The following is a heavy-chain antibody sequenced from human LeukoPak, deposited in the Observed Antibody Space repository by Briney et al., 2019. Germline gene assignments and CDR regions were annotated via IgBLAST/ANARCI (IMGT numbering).Heavy chain of an antibody. Sequence: ASVKVSCKASGYAFTSYGISWVRQAPGQGLEWMGWISAYNGNTNYAQKLQGRVTMTTDTSTSTAYMELRSLRSEDTAVYYCARDLNSGSYYGVDYWGQGTLVTVSS. V-gene: IGHV1-18*01. CDR2: ISAYNGNT. D-gene: IGHD1-26*01. CDR3: ARDLNSGSYYGVDY. J-gene: IGHJ4*02. CDR1: GYAFTSYG.